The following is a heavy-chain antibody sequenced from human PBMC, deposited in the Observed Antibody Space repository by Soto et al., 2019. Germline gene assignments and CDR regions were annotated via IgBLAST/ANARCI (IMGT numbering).Heavy chain of an antibody. Sequence: QVQLQESGPGLVKPSGTLSLTCAVSSGSISSSNWWSWVRQPPGKGLEWMGEIYHSGSTNYNPSLKSRVTISVDKSKNQFSLKLSSVTAADTAVYYCARADCSGGSCFIRYFDLWGRGTLVTVSS. V-gene: IGHV4-4*02. CDR1: SGSISSSNW. CDR2: IYHSGST. J-gene: IGHJ2*01. D-gene: IGHD2-15*01. CDR3: ARADCSGGSCFIRYFDL.